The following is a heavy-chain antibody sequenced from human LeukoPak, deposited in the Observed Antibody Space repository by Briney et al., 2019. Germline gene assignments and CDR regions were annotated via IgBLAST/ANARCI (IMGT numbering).Heavy chain of an antibody. CDR3: ARGPRSGSYYFDY. J-gene: IGHJ4*02. CDR2: MNPNSGNT. D-gene: IGHD1-26*01. V-gene: IGHV1-8*03. CDR1: GYTFTGYY. Sequence: ASVKVSCKASGYTFTGYYMHWVRQAPGQGLEWMGWMNPNSGNTGYAQKFQGRVTITRNTSISTAYMELSSLRSEDTAVYYCARGPRSGSYYFDYWGQGTLVTVSS.